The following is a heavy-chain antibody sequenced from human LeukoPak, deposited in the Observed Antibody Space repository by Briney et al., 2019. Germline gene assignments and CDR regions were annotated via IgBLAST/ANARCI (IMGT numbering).Heavy chain of an antibody. Sequence: SETLSLICAVYGGSFSGYYWGWIRQPPGKGLEWIGEINHSGSTNYNPSLKSRVTISVDTSKNQFSLKLSSVTAADTAVYYCARGLEEDGMDVWGQGTTVTVSS. V-gene: IGHV4-34*01. CDR1: GGSFSGYY. J-gene: IGHJ6*02. CDR2: INHSGST. D-gene: IGHD3-3*01. CDR3: ARGLEEDGMDV.